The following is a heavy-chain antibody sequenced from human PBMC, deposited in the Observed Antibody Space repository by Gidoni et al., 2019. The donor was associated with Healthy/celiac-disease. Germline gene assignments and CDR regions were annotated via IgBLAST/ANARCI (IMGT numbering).Heavy chain of an antibody. CDR2: IYHSGST. D-gene: IGHD6-6*01. CDR3: ARVPKYSSSSGQVY. CDR1: GGSIRSSHW. V-gene: IGHV4-4*02. Sequence: QVQLQESGPGLVKPSGPLSLTCPVSGGSIRSSHWWSWVRQPPGKGLEWIGEIYHSGSTNYNPSLKSRVTISVDKSKNQFSLKLSSVTAADTAVYYCARVPKYSSSSGQVYWGQGTLVTVSS. J-gene: IGHJ4*02.